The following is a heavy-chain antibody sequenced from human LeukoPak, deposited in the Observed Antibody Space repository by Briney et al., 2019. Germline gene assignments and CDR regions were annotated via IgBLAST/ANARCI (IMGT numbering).Heavy chain of an antibody. J-gene: IGHJ4*02. D-gene: IGHD5-24*01. V-gene: IGHV3-33*01. CDR2: IWYDGSNK. Sequence: GGSLRLSCAASGFTFSSYGMHWVRQAPGKGLEWVAVIWYDGSNKYYADSVKGRFTISRDNSKSTLYLQMNSLRAEDTAVYYCAREGDGSSWGYFDYWGQGTLVTVSS. CDR3: AREGDGSSWGYFDY. CDR1: GFTFSSYG.